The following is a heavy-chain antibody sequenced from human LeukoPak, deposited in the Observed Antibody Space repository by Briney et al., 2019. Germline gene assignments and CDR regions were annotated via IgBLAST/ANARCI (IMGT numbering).Heavy chain of an antibody. V-gene: IGHV3-23*01. CDR3: AKRGVVIRVILVGFRKEAYYFDS. CDR2: ISDSGGRT. D-gene: IGHD3-22*01. Sequence: PGGSLRLSCAVSGMTLSKHVMSRVGQAPGKGLEWVAGISDSGGRTNYADSVKGRFTISRDTPKNTLYLQMNSLRAEDTAVYFCAKRGVVIRVILVGFRKEAYYFDSWGQGALVTVSS. CDR1: GMTLSKHV. J-gene: IGHJ4*02.